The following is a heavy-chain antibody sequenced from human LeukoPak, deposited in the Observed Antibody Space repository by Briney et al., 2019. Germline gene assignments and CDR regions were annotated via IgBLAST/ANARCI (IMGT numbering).Heavy chain of an antibody. CDR1: GYIFIGYY. V-gene: IGHV1-2*02. D-gene: IGHD3-16*01. CDR3: AIWAGGNAPVASFDY. Sequence: ASVKVSCKPSGYIFIGYYMHWMRQAPGQGVEWMGWINLSTGDTNYAQKFQGRVTMTRDTSIRTAYMEMSRLRYDDTALYYCAIWAGGNAPVASFDYWGQGTLVTVSS. CDR2: INLSTGDT. J-gene: IGHJ4*02.